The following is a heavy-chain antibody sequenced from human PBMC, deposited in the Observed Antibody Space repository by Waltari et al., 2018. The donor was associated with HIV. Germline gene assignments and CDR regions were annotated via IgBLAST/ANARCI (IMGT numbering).Heavy chain of an antibody. V-gene: IGHV1-18*01. CDR3: ARGTVGYVLRFLEWFPTGHGMDV. J-gene: IGHJ6*02. Sequence: VKVSCKASGYTFTSYGISWVRQAPGQGLEWMGWISAYNGNTNYAQKLQGRVTMTTDTSTSTAYMELRSLRSDDTAVYYCARGTVGYVLRFLEWFPTGHGMDVWGQGTTVTVSS. D-gene: IGHD3-3*01. CDR2: ISAYNGNT. CDR1: GYTFTSYG.